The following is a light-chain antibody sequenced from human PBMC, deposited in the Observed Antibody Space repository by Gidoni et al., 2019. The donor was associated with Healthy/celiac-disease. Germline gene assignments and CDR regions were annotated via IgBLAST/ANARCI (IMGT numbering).Light chain of an antibody. CDR2: DAS. V-gene: IGKV1-33*01. J-gene: IGKJ4*01. CDR3: QQYTNLLT. CDR1: QDSSNY. Sequence: DIKLTQSPSSLSASVGDRVTSTCQASQDSSNYLNWYQQKPGQAPKLLIDDASNFETGVRSRFSGSGSGTAFTFTILSLQPDAISTYYCQQYTNLLTFGGGTKVEIK.